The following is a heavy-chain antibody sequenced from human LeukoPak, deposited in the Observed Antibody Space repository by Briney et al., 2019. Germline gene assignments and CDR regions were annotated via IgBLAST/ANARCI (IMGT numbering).Heavy chain of an antibody. CDR1: GYTFTSYA. J-gene: IGHJ2*01. CDR2: INPSGGST. Sequence: ASVKVSCKASGYTFTSYAMHWVRQAPGQGLEWMGIINPSGGSTSYAQKFQGRVTMTRDTSTSTVYMELSSLRSEDTAVYYCARVESGWGRNGPYWYFDLWGRGTLVTVSS. D-gene: IGHD6-19*01. V-gene: IGHV1-46*01. CDR3: ARVESGWGRNGPYWYFDL.